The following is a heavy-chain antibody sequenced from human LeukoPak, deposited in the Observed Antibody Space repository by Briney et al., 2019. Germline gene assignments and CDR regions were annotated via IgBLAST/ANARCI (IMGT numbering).Heavy chain of an antibody. CDR3: AKVTQWLSSGYMDV. CDR1: GFTFSSYA. V-gene: IGHV3-23*01. CDR2: ISGSGGST. J-gene: IGHJ6*03. D-gene: IGHD3-22*01. Sequence: PGGSLRLSCAASGFTFSSYAMSWVRQAPGKGLEWVSAISGSGGSTYYADSVKGRFTISRDNSKNTLYLQMNSLRAEDTAVYYCAKVTQWLSSGYMDVWGKGTTVTVSS.